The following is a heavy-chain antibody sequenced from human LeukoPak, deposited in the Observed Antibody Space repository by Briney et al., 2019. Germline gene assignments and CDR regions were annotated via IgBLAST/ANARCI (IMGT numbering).Heavy chain of an antibody. V-gene: IGHV3-30-3*01. CDR1: GFTFSSYA. Sequence: GGSLRLSCAASGFTFSSYAMHWVRQAPGKGLEWVAVISYDGSNKYYADSVKGRFTISRDNSKNTLYLQMNSLRAEDTAVYYCARDRDDILTGYLFDYWGQGTLVTVSS. J-gene: IGHJ4*02. CDR3: ARDRDDILTGYLFDY. D-gene: IGHD3-9*01. CDR2: ISYDGSNK.